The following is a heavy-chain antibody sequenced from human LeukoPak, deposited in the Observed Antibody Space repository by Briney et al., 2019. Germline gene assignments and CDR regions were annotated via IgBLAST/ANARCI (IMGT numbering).Heavy chain of an antibody. V-gene: IGHV1-69*13. J-gene: IGHJ4*02. CDR2: IIPIFGTA. D-gene: IGHD4-17*01. CDR3: ARDGNGDYAGDPPEY. CDR1: GGTFSSYA. Sequence: SVKVSCKASGGTFSSYAISWVRQAPGQGLEWMGGIIPIFGTANYAQKFQGRVTITADESTSTAYMELSGLRSEDTAVYYCARDGNGDYAGDPPEYWGQGTLVTVSS.